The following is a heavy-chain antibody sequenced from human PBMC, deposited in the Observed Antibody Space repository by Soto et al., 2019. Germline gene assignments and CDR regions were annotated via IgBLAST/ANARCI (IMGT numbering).Heavy chain of an antibody. J-gene: IGHJ6*02. CDR2: IIPIFGTA. CDR3: ASDQQLETHLYYYYAMDV. Sequence: SVKVSCKASGGTFSSYAISWVRQAPGQGLEWMGGIIPIFGTANYAQKFQGRVTITADKSTSTAYMELSSLRSEDTAVYYCASDQQLETHLYYYYAMDVWGQGTTVTVSS. CDR1: GGTFSSYA. D-gene: IGHD6-6*01. V-gene: IGHV1-69*06.